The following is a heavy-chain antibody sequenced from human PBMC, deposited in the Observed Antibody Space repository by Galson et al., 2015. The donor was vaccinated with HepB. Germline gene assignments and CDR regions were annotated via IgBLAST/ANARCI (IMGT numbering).Heavy chain of an antibody. CDR2: ISYDGSNK. CDR3: ARDRIQLWFKYFDL. V-gene: IGHV3-30-3*01. Sequence: SLRLSCAASEFTFSSYAMHWVRQAPGKGLEWVAVISYDGSNKYYADSVKGRFTISRDNSKNTLYLQMNSLRAEDTAVYYCARDRIQLWFKYFDLWGRGTLVTVSS. J-gene: IGHJ2*01. D-gene: IGHD5-18*01. CDR1: EFTFSSYA.